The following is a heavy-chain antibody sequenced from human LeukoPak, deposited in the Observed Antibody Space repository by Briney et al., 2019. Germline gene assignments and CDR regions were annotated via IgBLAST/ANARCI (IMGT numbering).Heavy chain of an antibody. CDR2: ISSRSHYI. Sequence: GSLRLSCAASGFTFSTYSMSWVRQAPGKGLEWISSISSRSHYIYYADSVKGRFTVSRDNAKISLYLQMNSLRVEDTAVYYCARTAKLYYNYGMDVWGQGTTVTVS. CDR3: ARTAKLYYNYGMDV. J-gene: IGHJ6*02. CDR1: GFTFSTYS. V-gene: IGHV3-21*01.